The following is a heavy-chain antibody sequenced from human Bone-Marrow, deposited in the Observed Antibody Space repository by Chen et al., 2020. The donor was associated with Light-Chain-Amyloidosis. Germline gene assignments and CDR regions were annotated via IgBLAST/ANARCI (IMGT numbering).Heavy chain of an antibody. CDR3: ARDGIEGQWLPPDI. V-gene: IGHV4-39*07. CDR2: IYYSGST. CDR1: GGSISSSSYY. J-gene: IGHJ3*02. Sequence: QLQLQESGPGLVKPSETLSLTCTVSGGSISSSSYYWGWIRQPPGKGLEWIGSIYYSGSTYYNPSLKSRVTISVDPSKNQFSLKLSSVTAAGTAVYYCARDGIEGQWLPPDIWGQGTMVTVSS. D-gene: IGHD6-19*01.